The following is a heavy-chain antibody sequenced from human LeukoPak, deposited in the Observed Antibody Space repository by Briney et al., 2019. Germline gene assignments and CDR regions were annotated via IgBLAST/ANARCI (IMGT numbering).Heavy chain of an antibody. D-gene: IGHD3-16*01. CDR1: GFNFRKFA. V-gene: IGHV3-23*01. Sequence: GGSLRLSCAASGFNFRKFAMNWVRQPPGKGLEWVSGLGGSGESTFHADTVKGRFTISRDNSKNMLYLQMDSLRGEDTAMYHCAKVLSDWYFDLWGPGTLVTVSS. CDR3: AKVLSDWYFDL. CDR2: LGGSGEST. J-gene: IGHJ2*01.